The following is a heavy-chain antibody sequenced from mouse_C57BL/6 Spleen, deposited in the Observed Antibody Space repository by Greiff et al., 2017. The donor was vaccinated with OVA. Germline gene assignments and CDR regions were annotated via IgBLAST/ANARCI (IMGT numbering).Heavy chain of an antibody. J-gene: IGHJ1*03. V-gene: IGHV5-17*01. D-gene: IGHD1-1*01. CDR1: GFTFSDYG. CDR2: ISSGSSTL. CDR3: ARGTVDYCGSSYWYFDV. Sequence: EVMLVESGGGLVKPGGSLKLSCAASGFTFSDYGMHWVRQAPEKGLEWVAYISSGSSTLYYADTVKGRFTISRDNAKNTLFLQMTSLRSEDTAMYYCARGTVDYCGSSYWYFDVWGTGTTVTVSS.